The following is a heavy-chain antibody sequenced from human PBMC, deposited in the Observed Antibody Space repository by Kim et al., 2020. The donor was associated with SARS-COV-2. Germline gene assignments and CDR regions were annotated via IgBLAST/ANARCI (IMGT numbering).Heavy chain of an antibody. Sequence: ASVKVSCKASGYTFTSYYIHWVRQAPGQGLEWMGMIKSSGGSTTYAQKFQGRVTMTRDTSTSTVYMEVSSLRSEDTAVYYCPREHFSRAPLEGRFDYWGQ. CDR3: PREHFSRAPLEGRFDY. V-gene: IGHV1-46*01. CDR1: GYTFTSYY. CDR2: IKSSGGST. D-gene: IGHD3-3*01. J-gene: IGHJ4*02.